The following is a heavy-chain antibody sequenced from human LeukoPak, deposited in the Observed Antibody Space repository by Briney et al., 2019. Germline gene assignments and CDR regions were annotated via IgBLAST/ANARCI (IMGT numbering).Heavy chain of an antibody. CDR1: GFTFDDYA. J-gene: IGHJ4*02. CDR2: ISGDGGST. Sequence: GGSLRLSCAASGFTFDDYAMHWVRQAPGKGLEWVSLISGDGGSTYYADSVKGRFTISRDNRKNSLYLQMNSLRTEVTALYYCGKVISLAGDYLFGRWGQGTLVTVSS. D-gene: IGHD3-10*01. V-gene: IGHV3-43*02. CDR3: GKVISLAGDYLFGR.